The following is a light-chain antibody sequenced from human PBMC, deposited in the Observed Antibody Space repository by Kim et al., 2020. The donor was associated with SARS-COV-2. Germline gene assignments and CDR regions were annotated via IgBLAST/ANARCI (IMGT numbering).Light chain of an antibody. J-gene: IGKJ1*01. CDR1: QSTSTN. CDR2: GVS. CDR3: QQSYSVPLT. Sequence: ASVGDTVTITCRASQSTSTNLNWYQQKTGKAPKLLIYGVSSLQSGVPSRFSGSGSVTDFTLTISSLQPEDFATYYCQQSYSVPLTFGQGTKVDIK. V-gene: IGKV1-39*01.